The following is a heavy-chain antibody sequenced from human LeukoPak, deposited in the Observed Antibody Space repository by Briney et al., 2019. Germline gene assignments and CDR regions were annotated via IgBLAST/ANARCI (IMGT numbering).Heavy chain of an antibody. CDR1: GGSFSGYY. CDR2: INHSGST. V-gene: IGHV4-34*01. CDR3: ARGPIVGRPDAFDI. Sequence: PSETLSLTCAVYGGSFSGYYWSWIRQPPGKGLGWIGEINHSGSTNYNPSLKSRVTISVDTSKNQFSLKLSSVTAADTAVYYCARGPIVGRPDAFDIWGQGTMVTVSS. J-gene: IGHJ3*02. D-gene: IGHD3-22*01.